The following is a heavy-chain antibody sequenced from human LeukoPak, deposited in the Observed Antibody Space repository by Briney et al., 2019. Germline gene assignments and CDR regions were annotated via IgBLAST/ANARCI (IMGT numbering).Heavy chain of an antibody. Sequence: PGGSLTLSCAASGFTFSSHWMNWVRQAPGKGLVWVSRINSDGSSTSYADSVKGRFTISRDNAKNTLSLQMLSLRAEDTAVYFCARGTSRQLWFGGFDIWGQGIMVTVSS. CDR3: ARGTSRQLWFGGFDI. J-gene: IGHJ3*02. CDR1: GFTFSSHW. V-gene: IGHV3-74*01. D-gene: IGHD3-10*01. CDR2: INSDGSST.